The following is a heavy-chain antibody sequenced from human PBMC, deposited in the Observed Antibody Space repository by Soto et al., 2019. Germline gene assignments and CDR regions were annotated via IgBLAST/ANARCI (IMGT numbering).Heavy chain of an antibody. V-gene: IGHV3-23*01. Sequence: GGSLRLSCAASGFTFSSYAMSWVRQAPGKGLEWVSAISGSGGSTYYADSVKGRFTISRDNSKNTLYLQMNSLRAEDTAVYYCAKDHWGIVVVPADNPWYFDYWGQGTLVTVSS. CDR2: ISGSGGST. J-gene: IGHJ4*02. D-gene: IGHD2-2*01. CDR3: AKDHWGIVVVPADNPWYFDY. CDR1: GFTFSSYA.